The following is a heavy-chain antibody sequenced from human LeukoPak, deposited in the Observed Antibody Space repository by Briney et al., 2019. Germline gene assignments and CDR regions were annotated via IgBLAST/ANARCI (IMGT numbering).Heavy chain of an antibody. V-gene: IGHV4-38-2*01. CDR3: ASYYASGVSAYNSYDMDV. J-gene: IGHJ6*03. CDR1: GHSISTGYY. Sequence: SETLSLTCAVSGHSISTGYYCGWIRQPPGKGLEWIGSTSHNRGTYYNPSLKSRVTISMDTSKNQISLRLTSVTAADTAVYYGASYYASGVSAYNSYDMDVWGKGTTVTVPS. D-gene: IGHD3-10*01. CDR2: TSHNRGT.